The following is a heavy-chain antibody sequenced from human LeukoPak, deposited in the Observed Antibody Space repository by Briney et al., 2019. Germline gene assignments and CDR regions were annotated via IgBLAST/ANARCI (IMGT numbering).Heavy chain of an antibody. J-gene: IGHJ5*02. CDR3: ARDSYHGAWFGELMGGENWFDP. CDR1: GYTFTNYY. D-gene: IGHD3-10*01. CDR2: ISAYNGNT. Sequence: GASVKVSCKASGYTFTNYYMHWVRQAPGQGLEWMGWISAYNGNTNYAQKLQGRVTMTTDTSTSTAYMELRSLRSDDTAVYYCARDSYHGAWFGELMGGENWFDPWGQGTLVTVSS. V-gene: IGHV1-18*04.